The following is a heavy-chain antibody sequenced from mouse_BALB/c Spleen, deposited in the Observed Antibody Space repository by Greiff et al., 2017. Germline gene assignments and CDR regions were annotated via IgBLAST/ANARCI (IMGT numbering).Heavy chain of an antibody. CDR2: ISYSGST. J-gene: IGHJ4*01. D-gene: IGHD1-1*01. CDR1: GYSITSDYA. Sequence: EVKLVESGPGLVKPSQSLSLTCTVTGYSITSDYAWNWIRQFPGNKLEWMGYISYSGSTSYNPSLKSRISITRDTSKNQFFLQLNSVTTEDTATYYCARDYYYGTVGYYAMDYWGQGTSVTVSS. CDR3: ARDYYYGTVGYYAMDY. V-gene: IGHV3-2*02.